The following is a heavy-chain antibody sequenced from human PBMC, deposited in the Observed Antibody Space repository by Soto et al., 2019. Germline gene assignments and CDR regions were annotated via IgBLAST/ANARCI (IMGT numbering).Heavy chain of an antibody. CDR3: ASGYDFWSGWAYMDV. CDR1: GYTFTSYA. Sequence: QVQLVQSGAEVKKPGASVKVSCKASGYTFTSYAMHWVRQAPGQRLEWMGWINAGNGNTKYSQKFQGRVTITRDTSASTAYMELSSLRSEDTAVYYCASGYDFWSGWAYMDVWGKGPAVNVSS. V-gene: IGHV1-3*01. D-gene: IGHD3-3*01. CDR2: INAGNGNT. J-gene: IGHJ6*03.